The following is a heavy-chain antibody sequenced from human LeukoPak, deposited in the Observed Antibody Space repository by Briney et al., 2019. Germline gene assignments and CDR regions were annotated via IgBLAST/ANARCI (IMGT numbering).Heavy chain of an antibody. CDR3: AKCRRASSLSYFDY. J-gene: IGHJ4*02. CDR2: ISSNGGST. Sequence: GGSLRLSCAASGFTFSDFAMNWVRQAPGKGLEWVTAISSNGGSTYYADSVKGRFTISRDNSKNTLYLQMNSLRAEDTAVYYCAKCRRASSLSYFDYWGQGTLVTVSS. D-gene: IGHD6-13*01. V-gene: IGHV3-23*01. CDR1: GFTFSDFA.